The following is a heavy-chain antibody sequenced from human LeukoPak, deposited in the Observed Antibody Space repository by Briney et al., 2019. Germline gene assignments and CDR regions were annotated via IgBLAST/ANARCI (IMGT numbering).Heavy chain of an antibody. D-gene: IGHD3-22*01. CDR2: IRSQAYGGTT. CDR1: GFTFGDYG. V-gene: IGHV3-49*04. J-gene: IGHJ4*02. Sequence: GRSLRLSCTASGFTFGDYGMSWVRQTPGKWLEWVGFIRSQAYGGTTEYAASVKGRFTISRDDSKSIAYLRMNSLKTEDTALYFCTRGDYYDSRGYYLLFDYWGQGTLVTVSS. CDR3: TRGDYYDSRGYYLLFDY.